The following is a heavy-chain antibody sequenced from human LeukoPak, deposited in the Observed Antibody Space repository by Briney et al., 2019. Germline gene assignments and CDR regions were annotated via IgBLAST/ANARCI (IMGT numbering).Heavy chain of an antibody. CDR3: THFLQFYSFDY. Sequence: SGPTLVKPTQTLTLTCNFSGFSLSTTGVTVGWIRQFPGRTLEWLALIYWDDEKRYNPSVKSRVSIARGASEKQVVLTMTNVDPVDTATYYCTHFLQFYSFDYWGQGALVTVSA. D-gene: IGHD3-3*01. CDR1: GFSLSTTGVT. J-gene: IGHJ4*02. V-gene: IGHV2-5*02. CDR2: IYWDDEK.